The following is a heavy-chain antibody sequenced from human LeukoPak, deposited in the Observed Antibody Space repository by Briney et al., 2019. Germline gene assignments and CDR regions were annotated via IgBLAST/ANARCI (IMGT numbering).Heavy chain of an antibody. V-gene: IGHV4-39*07. CDR2: ISYTGST. D-gene: IGHD1-26*01. CDR3: AADYSGNYHVEFNF. CDR1: GGSISSSIYY. J-gene: IGHJ4*02. Sequence: SETLALTCTVSGGSISSSIYYWGWIRQPPGKGLEWIGSISYTGSTYYNPSLKSRVTISVDTSKNQFSLKLSSVTAADTAVYYCAADYSGNYHVEFNFWGQGTLVTVSS.